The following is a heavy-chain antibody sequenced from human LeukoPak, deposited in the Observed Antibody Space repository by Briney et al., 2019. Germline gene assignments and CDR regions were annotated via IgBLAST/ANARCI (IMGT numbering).Heavy chain of an antibody. J-gene: IGHJ4*02. CDR3: ARVYGFFDY. CDR1: GGSFSGYY. Sequence: SSETLSLTCAVYGGSFSGYYWSWIRQPPGKGLEWIGEINHSGSTNYNPSLKSRVTISVDTSKNQFSLKLSSVTAADTAVYYCARVYGFFDYWGQGNLVNVSS. CDR2: INHSGST. D-gene: IGHD2-8*01. V-gene: IGHV4-34*01.